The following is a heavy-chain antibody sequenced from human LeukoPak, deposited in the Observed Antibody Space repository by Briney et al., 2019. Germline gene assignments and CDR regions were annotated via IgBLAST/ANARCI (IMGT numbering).Heavy chain of an antibody. V-gene: IGHV1-69*02. CDR1: GGTFSSYT. D-gene: IGHD1-26*01. CDR2: IIPILGIA. CDR3: ASGTGGFDP. J-gene: IGHJ5*02. Sequence: AVKVSCKSSGGTFSSYTISWVRQAPGQGLEWMGRIIPILGIANYAQKFQGRVTITADKSTSTAYMELSSLRSEDTAVYYCASGTGGFDPWGQGTLVTVSS.